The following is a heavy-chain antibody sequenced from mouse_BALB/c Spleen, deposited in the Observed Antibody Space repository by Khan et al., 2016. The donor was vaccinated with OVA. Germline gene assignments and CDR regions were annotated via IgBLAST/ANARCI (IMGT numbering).Heavy chain of an antibody. J-gene: IGHJ4*01. CDR1: GFTFSDYG. Sequence: EVQLVESGGGLVQPGGSRKLSCAASGFTFSDYGMAWVRQAPGKGPEWVAFISNLAYSIYYADTVTGRFTISRENAKNTLYLEMSSLRSEDTAMYYCARRGIYYAMDYWGQGTSVTVSS. V-gene: IGHV5-15*02. CDR3: ARRGIYYAMDY. CDR2: ISNLAYSI.